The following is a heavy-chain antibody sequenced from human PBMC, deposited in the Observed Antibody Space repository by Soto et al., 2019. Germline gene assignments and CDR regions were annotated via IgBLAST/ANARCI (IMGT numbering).Heavy chain of an antibody. J-gene: IGHJ4*02. D-gene: IGHD6-6*01. CDR1: GGTFSSYA. V-gene: IGHV1-69*13. Sequence: SVKVSCKASGGTFSSYAISWVRQAPGQGLEWMGGIIPIFGTANYAQKFQGRVTITADESTSTAYMELSSLRSGDTAVYYCARGGKIAARRQIYFDYWGQGTLVTVSS. CDR3: ARGGKIAARRQIYFDY. CDR2: IIPIFGTA.